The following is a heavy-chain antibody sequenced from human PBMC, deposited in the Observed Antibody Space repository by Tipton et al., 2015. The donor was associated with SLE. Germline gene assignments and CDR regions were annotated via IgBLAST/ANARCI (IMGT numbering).Heavy chain of an antibody. D-gene: IGHD2-2*01. CDR2: INPNSGGS. Sequence: QLVQSGAEVKKPGASVKVSCKASGYTFTAYWIHWVRQAPGQGLEWMGRINPNSGGSSFAQKFQGRVTMTRDTSISTAYMELSRLRSDDTAVYYCASLYCSTTVCYDPAYYYYGMDVWGQGTTVTVSS. CDR1: GYTFTAYW. CDR3: ASLYCSTTVCYDPAYYYYGMDV. V-gene: IGHV1-2*06. J-gene: IGHJ6*02.